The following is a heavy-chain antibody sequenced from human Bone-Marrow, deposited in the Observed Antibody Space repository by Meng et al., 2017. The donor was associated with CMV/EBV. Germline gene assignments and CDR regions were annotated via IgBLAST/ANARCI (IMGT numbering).Heavy chain of an antibody. V-gene: IGHV3-7*01. J-gene: IGHJ4*02. D-gene: IGHD2-2*01. CDR3: ARLRRSRTSCYWCGFDY. CDR1: GFNFSSYW. CDR2: IKQDGSEK. Sequence: GESLKISCAASGFNFSSYWMSWVRQAPGKGLEWVDNIKQDGSEKYYVDSVKGRFTISRDNAKNSLYLQMNSLRAEDKAVYYCARLRRSRTSCYWCGFDYWGQGTLVTVSS.